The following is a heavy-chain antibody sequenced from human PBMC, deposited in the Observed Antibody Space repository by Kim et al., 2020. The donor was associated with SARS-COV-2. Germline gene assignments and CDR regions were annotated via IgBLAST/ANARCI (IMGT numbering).Heavy chain of an antibody. CDR2: IRNKANNYAK. CDR3: TRNYYDGRYYYGMDV. D-gene: IGHD3-22*01. CDR1: GLTFSGSA. Sequence: GGSLRLSCAASGLTFSGSAMHWVRQASGKGLEWVGRIRNKANNYAKAFAASVKGRFTISRDDSKNMVYLQMNSLKTEDTAVYYCTRNYYDGRYYYGMDVWGQGTTVTVSS. V-gene: IGHV3-73*01. J-gene: IGHJ6*02.